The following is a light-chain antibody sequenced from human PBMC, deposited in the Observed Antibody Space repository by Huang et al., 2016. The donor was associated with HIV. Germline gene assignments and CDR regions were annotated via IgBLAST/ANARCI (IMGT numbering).Light chain of an antibody. CDR3: MHSIQFPRT. V-gene: IGKV2D-29*01. Sequence: DVVLTQTPLSLSVTPGQPASISGKSSQSLVHKEGKTYFVWYLQKPGQPQQFLIYDISERFSGGSGRFSGSGSGTDFTLKISRVEAEDVGVYHCMHSIQFPRTFGQGTRLEIK. CDR1: QSLVHKEGKTY. J-gene: IGKJ5*01. CDR2: DIS.